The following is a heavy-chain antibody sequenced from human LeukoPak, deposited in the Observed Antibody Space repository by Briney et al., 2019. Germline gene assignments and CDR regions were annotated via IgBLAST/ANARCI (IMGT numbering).Heavy chain of an antibody. Sequence: GRSLRLSCAASGFTVSSNYMSWVRQAPGKGLEWVSVIYSGGSTYYADSVKGRFTISRDNSKNTLYLQMNSLRAEDTAVYYCARGPPDDYGASYYFDYWGQGTLVTVSS. V-gene: IGHV3-53*01. J-gene: IGHJ4*02. CDR1: GFTVSSNY. D-gene: IGHD4-17*01. CDR3: ARGPPDDYGASYYFDY. CDR2: IYSGGST.